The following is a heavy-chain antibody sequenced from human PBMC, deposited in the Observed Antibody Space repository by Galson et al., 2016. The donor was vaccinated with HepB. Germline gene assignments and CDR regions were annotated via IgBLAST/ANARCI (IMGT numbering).Heavy chain of an antibody. Sequence: SLRLSCAASGFSFSSYVMSWVRQAPGKGLEWVSGITSGGITYYADFVKGRFTISRDNSKNILFLPMNSLSPDDTAKYYCARDRGGGTSWYLGNSWGQGTLVIVSS. CDR2: ITSGGIT. CDR1: GFSFSSYV. J-gene: IGHJ4*02. V-gene: IGHV3-23*01. D-gene: IGHD6-13*01. CDR3: ARDRGGGTSWYLGNS.